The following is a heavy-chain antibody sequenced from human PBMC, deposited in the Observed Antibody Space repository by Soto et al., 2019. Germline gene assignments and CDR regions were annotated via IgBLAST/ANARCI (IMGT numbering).Heavy chain of an antibody. J-gene: IGHJ4*02. CDR1: GFTFSSYA. V-gene: IGHV3-23*01. Sequence: GGSLRLSCAASGFTFSSYAMSWARQAPGKGMEWVSAISGSGGSTYYADSVKGRFTISRDNSKNTLYLQMNSLRAEDTAVYYCAKEDIVVVPAAEFDYWGKGTLVTVST. CDR2: ISGSGGST. D-gene: IGHD2-2*01. CDR3: AKEDIVVVPAAEFDY.